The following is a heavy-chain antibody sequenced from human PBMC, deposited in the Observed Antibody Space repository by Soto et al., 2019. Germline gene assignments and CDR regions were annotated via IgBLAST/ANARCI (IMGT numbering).Heavy chain of an antibody. Sequence: GGSLRLSCAASGFTFSSYWMYWVRQAPGKGLEWVANIDQDGSEKYYVDSVKGRFSISRDNAKNSLDLQMNSLRAEDTAVYYCARGCSTTSCALYSWFDSWGQGTLVTVSS. D-gene: IGHD2-2*01. CDR2: IDQDGSEK. V-gene: IGHV3-7*01. CDR3: ARGCSTTSCALYSWFDS. CDR1: GFTFSSYW. J-gene: IGHJ5*01.